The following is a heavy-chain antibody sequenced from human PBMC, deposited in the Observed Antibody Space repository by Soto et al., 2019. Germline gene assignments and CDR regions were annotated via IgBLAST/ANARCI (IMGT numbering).Heavy chain of an antibody. CDR1: GFTFSDY. Sequence: QVQLVESGGGLVKPGGSLRLSCAASGFTFSDYMNWVRQAPGKGLEWLSYISSDSVDINYADSVKGRFTISRVNADNSVYLQMNSLRAEATAVYYCVRDASGIRGYGHWGQGTLVTVSP. D-gene: IGHD2-15*01. V-gene: IGHV3-11*05. CDR3: VRDASGIRGYGH. J-gene: IGHJ4*02. CDR2: ISSDSVDI.